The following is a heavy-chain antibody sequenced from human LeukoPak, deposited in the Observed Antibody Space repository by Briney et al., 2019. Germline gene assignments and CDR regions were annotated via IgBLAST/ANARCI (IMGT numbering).Heavy chain of an antibody. CDR1: GGSISSYC. V-gene: IGHV4-59*01. CDR3: ARDWELGY. J-gene: IGHJ4*02. Sequence: SETLSLTCTVSGGSISSYCWNWIRQPPGKGLEWIGNINYIGNTNYNPSLRTRVTISIDTSKNQFSLTLRSVTTADTALYYCARDWELGYWGQGTRVTVSS. CDR2: INYIGNT. D-gene: IGHD4-23*01.